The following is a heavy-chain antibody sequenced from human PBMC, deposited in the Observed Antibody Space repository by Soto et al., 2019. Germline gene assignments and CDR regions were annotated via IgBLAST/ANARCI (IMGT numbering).Heavy chain of an antibody. CDR3: ARSQGSSTSLEIYYYYYYGMDA. D-gene: IGHD2-2*01. J-gene: IGHJ6*02. CDR2: IIPISGTA. CDR1: GGTFSSYA. V-gene: IGHV1-69*13. Sequence: ASVNVSCKASGGTFSSYAISWVRQAPGQGLEWMGGIIPISGTANYAQKFQGRVTITADESTSTAYMELSSLRSEDTAVYYCARSQGSSTSLEIYYYYYYGMDAWGQGTTVTVSS.